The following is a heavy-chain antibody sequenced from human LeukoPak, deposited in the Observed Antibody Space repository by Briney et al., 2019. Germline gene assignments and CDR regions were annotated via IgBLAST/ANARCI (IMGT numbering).Heavy chain of an antibody. D-gene: IGHD2-15*01. CDR3: ARDLVVVAATQAISWYFDL. Sequence: SQTLSLTCTVSGYSISSGYYWGWIRQPPGKGLEWIGSIYHSGSTYYNPSLKSRVTISVDTSKNQFSLKLSSVTAADTAVYYCARDLVVVAATQAISWYFDLWGRGTLVTVSS. V-gene: IGHV4-38-2*02. CDR2: IYHSGST. CDR1: GYSISSGYY. J-gene: IGHJ2*01.